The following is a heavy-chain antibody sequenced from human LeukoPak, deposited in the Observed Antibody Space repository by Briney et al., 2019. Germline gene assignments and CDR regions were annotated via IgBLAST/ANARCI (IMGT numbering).Heavy chain of an antibody. D-gene: IGHD5-18*01. Sequence: PGGSLRLSCAASGFTFSSYAMSWVRQAPGKGLEWVSAISGSGGSTYYADSVKGRFTISRDNSKNTLYLQMNSLRAEDTAVYYCARMRGYSYGPSGFDYWGQGTLVTVSS. CDR2: ISGSGGST. CDR3: ARMRGYSYGPSGFDY. CDR1: GFTFSSYA. V-gene: IGHV3-23*01. J-gene: IGHJ4*02.